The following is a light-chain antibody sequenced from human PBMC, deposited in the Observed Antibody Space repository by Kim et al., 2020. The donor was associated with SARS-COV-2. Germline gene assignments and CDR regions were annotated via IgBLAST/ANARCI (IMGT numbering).Light chain of an antibody. CDR3: LQYNSFPYA. CDR1: QDIRSY. Sequence: SASVGDGVTITCQASQDIRSYLAGLQQKPGKVTKGLIYGASTLQSGVPSRFSGSGSGTEFTLTISSLQPEDFASYYCLQYNSFPYAFGQGTKLEI. CDR2: GAS. V-gene: IGKV1-17*03. J-gene: IGKJ2*01.